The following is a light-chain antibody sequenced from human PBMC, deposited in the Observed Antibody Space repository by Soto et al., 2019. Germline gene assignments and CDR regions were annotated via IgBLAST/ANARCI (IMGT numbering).Light chain of an antibody. CDR3: CSYAGSYFYV. Sequence: QSALTQPRSVSGSPGQSVTISCTGTSSDVGGYKYVSWYQQQPGKAPKVMIYDVSMRPSGVPDRFSGSKSGNTASLTISGLQAEDEADYYCCSYAGSYFYVFGTGTKVTVL. V-gene: IGLV2-11*01. J-gene: IGLJ1*01. CDR2: DVS. CDR1: SSDVGGYKY.